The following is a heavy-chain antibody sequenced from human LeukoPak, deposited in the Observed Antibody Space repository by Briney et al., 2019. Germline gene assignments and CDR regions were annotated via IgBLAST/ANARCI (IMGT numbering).Heavy chain of an antibody. CDR1: GFTFKDYW. CDR2: IKKDGSGK. J-gene: IGHJ4*02. CDR3: LQYGAGST. D-gene: IGHD3-10*01. V-gene: IGHV3-7*01. Sequence: GGSLRLSCVASGFTFKDYWMTWVRQAPGKGLEWVANIKKDGSGKYYGDSVAGRFIISRDNAKNSLYLQMNSLRAEDTALYYCLQYGAGSTWGQGTLVTVSS.